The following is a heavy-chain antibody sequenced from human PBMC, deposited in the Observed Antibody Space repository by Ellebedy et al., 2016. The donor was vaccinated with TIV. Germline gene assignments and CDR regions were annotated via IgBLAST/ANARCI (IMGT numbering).Heavy chain of an antibody. D-gene: IGHD3-10*01. CDR1: GGSISSSSYY. CDR3: AIQLLWFGESTDY. Sequence: SETLSLXXTVSGGSISSSSYYWGWIRQPPGKGLEWIGSIYYSGSTYYNPSLKSRVTISVDTSKNQFSLKLSSVTAADTAVYYCAIQLLWFGESTDYWGQGTLVTVSS. J-gene: IGHJ4*02. CDR2: IYYSGST. V-gene: IGHV4-39*07.